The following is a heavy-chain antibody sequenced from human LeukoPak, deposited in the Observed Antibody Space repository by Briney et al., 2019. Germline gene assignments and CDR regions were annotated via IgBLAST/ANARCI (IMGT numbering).Heavy chain of an antibody. CDR3: AKDSSGWFGEFDY. D-gene: IGHD3-10*01. J-gene: IGHJ4*02. CDR2: ISGSGGST. Sequence: PGGSLRPSCAASGFTFSSYAMSWVRQAPGKGLEWVSAISGSGGSTYYADSVKGRFTISRDNSKNTLYLQMNSLRAEDTAVYYCAKDSSGWFGEFDYWGQGTLVTVSS. V-gene: IGHV3-23*01. CDR1: GFTFSSYA.